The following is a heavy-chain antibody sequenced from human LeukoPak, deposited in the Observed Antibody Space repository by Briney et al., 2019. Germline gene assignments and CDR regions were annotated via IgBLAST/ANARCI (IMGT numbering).Heavy chain of an antibody. V-gene: IGHV3-53*01. J-gene: IGHJ5*02. D-gene: IGHD5-18*01. Sequence: GGSLRLSCAASGFTVSRSYMIWARQAPGKGLEWVSVIYRGGTTYYADSVKGRFTISRDNSKNTLYLQMNSLRAEDTAVYYCARGRGYSQSNWVDPWGQGTMVTVSA. CDR3: ARGRGYSQSNWVDP. CDR1: GFTVSRSY. CDR2: IYRGGTT.